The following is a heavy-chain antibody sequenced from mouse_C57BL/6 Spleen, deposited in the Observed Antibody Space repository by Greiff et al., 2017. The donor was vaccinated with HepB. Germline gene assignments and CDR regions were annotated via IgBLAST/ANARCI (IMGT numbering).Heavy chain of an antibody. V-gene: IGHV1-64*01. CDR1: GYTFTSYW. J-gene: IGHJ1*03. CDR3: AIALYYYGSPHWYCDV. Sequence: VQLQQSGAELVKPGASVKLSCKASGYTFTSYWMHWVKQRPGQGLEWIGMIHPNSGSTNYNEKFKSKATLTVDKSSSTAYMQLSSLTSVDSAVYYCAIALYYYGSPHWYCDVWGTGTTVTVSS. CDR2: IHPNSGST. D-gene: IGHD1-1*01.